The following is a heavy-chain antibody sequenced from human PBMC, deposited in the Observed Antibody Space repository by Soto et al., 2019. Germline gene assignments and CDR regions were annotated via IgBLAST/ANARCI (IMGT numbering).Heavy chain of an antibody. D-gene: IGHD3-10*01. J-gene: IGHJ4*02. CDR2: ISNSGST. CDR3: ATESGSAYGYFDH. Sequence: TLSLTCTVSGGSVTSDEDYWTWIRQSPGKGLEWIGYISNSGSTGYNPSLKTRLSMSVDRSKNQFTLRLTSVTAADTAVYFCATESGSAYGYFDHWGQGTQVTVSS. V-gene: IGHV4-30-4*01. CDR1: GGSVTSDEDY.